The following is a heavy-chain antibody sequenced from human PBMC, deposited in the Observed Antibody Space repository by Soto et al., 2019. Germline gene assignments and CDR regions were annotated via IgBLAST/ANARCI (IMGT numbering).Heavy chain of an antibody. CDR3: AKVRVATDAFDI. D-gene: IGHD5-12*01. Sequence: AGGSLRLSCAASGGHFSDYWMSWVRQAPGKGLEWVATISGSGGNKYYADSVKGRFTISRDNSKNTLYLQMNSLRAEDTAVYYCAKVRVATDAFDIWGQGTMVTVSS. J-gene: IGHJ3*02. CDR1: GGHFSDYW. CDR2: ISGSGGNK. V-gene: IGHV3-23*01.